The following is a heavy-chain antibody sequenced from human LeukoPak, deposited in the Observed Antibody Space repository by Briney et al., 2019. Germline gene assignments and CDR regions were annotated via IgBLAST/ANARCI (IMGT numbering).Heavy chain of an antibody. D-gene: IGHD6-13*01. CDR3: ARVRDSSSWYVDY. CDR2: VSAYNGNT. CDR1: GYTFTSYG. J-gene: IGHJ4*02. Sequence: ASVRVSRKASGYTFTSYGISWVRHGPGQGHEWVWCVSAYNGNTNYAHKLQGRVTMTTDTSTSTAYMELRSLRSDDTAVYYCARVRDSSSWYVDYWGQGTLVTVSS. V-gene: IGHV1-18*01.